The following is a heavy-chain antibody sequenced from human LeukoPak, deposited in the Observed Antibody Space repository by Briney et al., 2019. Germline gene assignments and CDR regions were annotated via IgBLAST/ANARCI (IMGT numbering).Heavy chain of an antibody. D-gene: IGHD6-19*01. Sequence: PGGSLRLSCAVSGFTFSSYSMNWVRQAPGKGLEWVSAISGSGGSTYYADSVKGRFTISRDNSKNTLYLQMNSLRAEDTAVYYCAKPKSSGWYYFDYWGQGTLVTVSS. V-gene: IGHV3-23*01. CDR1: GFTFSSYS. CDR3: AKPKSSGWYYFDY. CDR2: ISGSGGST. J-gene: IGHJ4*02.